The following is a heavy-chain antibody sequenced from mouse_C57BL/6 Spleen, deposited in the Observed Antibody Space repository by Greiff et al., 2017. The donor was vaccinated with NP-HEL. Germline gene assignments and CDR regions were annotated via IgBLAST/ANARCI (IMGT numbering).Heavy chain of an antibody. D-gene: IGHD2-4*01. CDR1: GYTFTDYN. CDR2: INPNNGGT. Sequence: VQLQQSGPELVKPGASVKIPCKASGYTFTDYNMDWVKQSHGKSLEWIGDINPNNGGTIYNQKFKGKATLTVDKSSSTAYMELRSLTSEDTAVYYCARPVYYDYDGFAYWGQGTLVTVSA. CDR3: ARPVYYDYDGFAY. J-gene: IGHJ3*01. V-gene: IGHV1-18*01.